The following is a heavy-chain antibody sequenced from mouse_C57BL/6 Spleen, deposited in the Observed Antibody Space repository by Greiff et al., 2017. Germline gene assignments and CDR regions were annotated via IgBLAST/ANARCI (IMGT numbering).Heavy chain of an antibody. V-gene: IGHV5-9-1*02. Sequence: EVMLVESGEGLVKPGGSLKLSCAASGFTFSSYAMSWVRQTPEKRLEWVAYISSGGDYIYYADTVKGRFTISRDNARNTLYLQMSRLKSEDTAMYYCTRDEYDFYAMDYWGQGTSVTVSS. J-gene: IGHJ4*01. CDR3: TRDEYDFYAMDY. CDR1: GFTFSSYA. CDR2: ISSGGDYI. D-gene: IGHD5-2*01.